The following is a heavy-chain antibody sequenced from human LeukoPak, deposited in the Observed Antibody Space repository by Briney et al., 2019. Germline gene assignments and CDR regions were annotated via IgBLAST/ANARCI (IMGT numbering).Heavy chain of an antibody. CDR3: GRDAGMGSGIVDY. J-gene: IGHJ4*01. V-gene: IGHV3-74*01. Sequence: GGSLRLSCAASGFTFTNHWMHWVRQAPGKGLVWVSRIRPDGRETNHADSVKGRFTISRDNAKNTLYLQMNSLGAEDTAVYYCGRDAGMGSGIVDYWNQGVLVTVSS. CDR1: GFTFTNHW. CDR2: IRPDGRET. D-gene: IGHD3-10*01.